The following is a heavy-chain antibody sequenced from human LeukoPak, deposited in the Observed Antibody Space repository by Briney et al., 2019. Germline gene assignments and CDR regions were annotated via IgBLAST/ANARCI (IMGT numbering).Heavy chain of an antibody. CDR1: GFTFSTYC. Sequence: GGSLRLSCAASGFTFSTYCMHWVRQAPGKGLVWVSHINSDGSWTSYADSVKGRLTISKDNAKNTVHLQMNNLRAEDTAVYYCVSFYETYWGRGTLVTVSS. J-gene: IGHJ4*02. V-gene: IGHV3-74*01. CDR2: INSDGSWT. D-gene: IGHD2/OR15-2a*01. CDR3: VSFYETY.